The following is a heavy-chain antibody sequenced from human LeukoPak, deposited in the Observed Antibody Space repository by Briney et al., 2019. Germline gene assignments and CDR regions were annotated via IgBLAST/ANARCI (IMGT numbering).Heavy chain of an antibody. J-gene: IGHJ4*02. CDR2: ISGSGDRA. V-gene: IGHV3-23*01. Sequence: GGSLRLSCAASGFTFSSYAMSWVRQAPGEGLEWVSVISGSGDRAYYADSVEGRFTLSRDNSGNTMYLQMNSLRADDTAVYYCAKDHIGTLSYDILSAFASWGQGTLVTVSS. CDR1: GFTFSSYA. D-gene: IGHD3-9*01. CDR3: AKDHIGTLSYDILSAFAS.